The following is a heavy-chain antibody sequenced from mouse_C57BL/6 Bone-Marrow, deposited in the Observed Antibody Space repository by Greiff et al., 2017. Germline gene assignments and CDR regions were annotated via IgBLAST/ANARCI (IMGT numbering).Heavy chain of an antibody. CDR2: INPSTGGT. V-gene: IGHV1-42*01. CDR1: GYSFTGYY. CDR3: ARSGDYDGYYFDY. J-gene: IGHJ2*01. D-gene: IGHD2-4*01. Sequence: VQLQQSGPELVKPGASVKISCKASGYSFTGYYMNWVKQSPEKSLEWIGEINPSTGGTTYNQKFKAKATLTVAKSSSTAYMQLKSLTSEDSAVYYCARSGDYDGYYFDYWGQGTTLTVSS.